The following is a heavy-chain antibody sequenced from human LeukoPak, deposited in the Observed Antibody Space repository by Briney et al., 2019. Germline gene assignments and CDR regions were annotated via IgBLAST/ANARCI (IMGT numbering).Heavy chain of an antibody. V-gene: IGHV3-21*01. J-gene: IGHJ6*02. Sequence: GGSLRLSCAASGFTFSSYSMNWVRQAPGKGLEWVSSISSSSSYIYYADSVKGRFTISRDNAKNSLYLQMNSLRAEDTAVYYCARDGGGYCSSTSCYNEDCYYYYGMDVWGQGTTVTVSS. D-gene: IGHD2-2*02. CDR1: GFTFSSYS. CDR3: ARDGGGYCSSTSCYNEDCYYYYGMDV. CDR2: ISSSSSYI.